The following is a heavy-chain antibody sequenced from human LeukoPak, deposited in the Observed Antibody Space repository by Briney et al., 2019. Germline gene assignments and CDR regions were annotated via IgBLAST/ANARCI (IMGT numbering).Heavy chain of an antibody. CDR3: ARGTRYCSSTSCRNWFDP. J-gene: IGHJ5*02. D-gene: IGHD2-2*01. Sequence: GASVKVSCKASGYTFTSYGIIWVRQAPGQGLEWMGIINPSGGSTSYAQKFQGRVTMTRDTSTSTVYMELSSLRSEDTAVYYCARGTRYCSSTSCRNWFDPWGQGTLVTVSS. CDR1: GYTFTSYG. V-gene: IGHV1-46*01. CDR2: INPSGGST.